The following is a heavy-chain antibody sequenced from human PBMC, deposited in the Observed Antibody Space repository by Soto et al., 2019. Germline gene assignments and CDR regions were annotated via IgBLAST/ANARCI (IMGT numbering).Heavy chain of an antibody. CDR1: GFTFNNAW. CDR3: NPDPGGSM. J-gene: IGHJ3*01. Sequence: EVQLVESGGGLVKPGGSLRLSCAASGFTFNNAWMTWVRQAPGKGLEWVGRIKSTADGVIIDYAAPVRGRFTISRDDLKNTVYLQMNSLKTEYTAMYYCNPDPGGSMGGPGTMVTVSS. V-gene: IGHV3-15*01. CDR2: IKSTADGVII.